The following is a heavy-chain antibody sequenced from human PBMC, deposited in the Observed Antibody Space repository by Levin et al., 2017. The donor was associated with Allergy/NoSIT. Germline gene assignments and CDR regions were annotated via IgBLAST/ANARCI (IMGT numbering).Heavy chain of an antibody. D-gene: IGHD3-16*01. CDR1: GGSFSGYY. Sequence: SETLSLTCAVYGGSFSGYYWSWIRQPPGKGLEWIGEINHSGSTNYNPSLKSRVTISVDTSKNQFSLKLSSVTAADTAVYYCASYVSFDYWGQGTLVTVSS. J-gene: IGHJ4*02. CDR3: ASYVSFDY. CDR2: INHSGST. V-gene: IGHV4-34*01.